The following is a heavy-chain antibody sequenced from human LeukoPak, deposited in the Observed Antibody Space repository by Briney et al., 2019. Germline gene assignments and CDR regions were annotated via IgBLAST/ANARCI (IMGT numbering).Heavy chain of an antibody. J-gene: IGHJ5*02. CDR2: ISHSGST. V-gene: IGHV4-30-2*01. D-gene: IGHD4-17*01. CDR1: GGSISSGGFY. CDR3: AREDLAVTNWFDP. Sequence: SQTLSLTCTVSGGSISSGGFYWSWIRQPPGKGLEWLGYISHSGSTYYNPSLKSRVTMSVDRSKNQFSLKLTSVTAADTAVYYCAREDLAVTNWFDPWGQGTLVTVSS.